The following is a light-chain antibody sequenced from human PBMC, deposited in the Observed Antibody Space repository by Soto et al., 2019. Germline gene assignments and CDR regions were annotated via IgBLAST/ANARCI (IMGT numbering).Light chain of an antibody. V-gene: IGKV3-20*01. CDR1: QSVSNN. CDR3: QQYGSSSWT. J-gene: IGKJ1*01. Sequence: SPGERATLSCRASQSVSNNLAWYQQKPGQAPRLLIYGASSRATGIPDRFSGSGSGTEFTLTISRLEPEDFAVYYCQQYGSSSWTFGQGTKVDIK. CDR2: GAS.